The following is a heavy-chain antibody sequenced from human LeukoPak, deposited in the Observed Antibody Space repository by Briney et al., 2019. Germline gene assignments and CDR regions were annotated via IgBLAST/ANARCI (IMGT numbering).Heavy chain of an antibody. CDR2: IYYSGST. CDR1: GGSISSSSYY. CDR3: ARGGYLCSSTSCSSFDY. V-gene: IGHV4-39*01. D-gene: IGHD2-2*01. Sequence: SETLSLTCTVSGGSISSSSYYWGWIRQPPGKGLEWIGSIYYSGSTYSNPSLKRRVTMSADTSKYQFSLKLSSVTAADTAVYYCARGGYLCSSTSCSSFDYWGQGILVTVSS. J-gene: IGHJ4*02.